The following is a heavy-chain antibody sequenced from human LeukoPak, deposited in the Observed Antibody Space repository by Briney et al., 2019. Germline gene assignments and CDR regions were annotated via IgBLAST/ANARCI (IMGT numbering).Heavy chain of an antibody. D-gene: IGHD3-9*01. CDR1: GFTFSSYS. CDR3: ARDTYYDILTGYYDY. Sequence: QPGGSLRLFCAASGFTFSSYSMNWVRQAPGKGLEWVSYISSSSSTIYYADSVKGRFTISRDNAKNSLYLQMNSLRAEDTAVYYCARDTYYDILTGYYDYWGQGTLVTVSS. V-gene: IGHV3-48*01. J-gene: IGHJ4*02. CDR2: ISSSSSTI.